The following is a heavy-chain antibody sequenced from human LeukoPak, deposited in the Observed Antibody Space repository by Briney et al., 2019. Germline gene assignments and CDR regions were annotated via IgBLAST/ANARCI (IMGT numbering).Heavy chain of an antibody. J-gene: IGHJ4*02. V-gene: IGHV4-59*01. CDR2: IYYSGST. CDR3: ARGSAYYYDSSGYPTFDY. CDR1: GGSISSYY. Sequence: SETLYLTCTLSGGSISSYYSSWVRQPPRKGLEWIGYIYYSGSTNYNTSLKSRVTISVYTYKSQFSLKLSSVTAADTAVYYCARGSAYYYDSSGYPTFDYWGQRTLVTVSS. D-gene: IGHD3-22*01.